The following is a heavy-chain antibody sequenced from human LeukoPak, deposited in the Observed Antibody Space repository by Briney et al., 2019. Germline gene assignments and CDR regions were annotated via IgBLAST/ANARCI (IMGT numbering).Heavy chain of an antibody. D-gene: IGHD1-20*01. Sequence: PSETLSLTCAVSGGSVSSGGYSWSWIRQPPGKGLEWIGYIYYTGSAYYNPSLKSRVTISLDTSKNQFSLKLSSVTAADTAVYYCARAITHYYMDVWGKGTTVTVSS. J-gene: IGHJ6*03. V-gene: IGHV4-30-4*07. CDR2: IYYTGSA. CDR3: ARAITHYYMDV. CDR1: GGSVSSGGYS.